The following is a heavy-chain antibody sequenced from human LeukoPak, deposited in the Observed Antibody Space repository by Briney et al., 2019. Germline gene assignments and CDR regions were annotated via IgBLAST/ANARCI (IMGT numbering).Heavy chain of an antibody. CDR1: GFSFSTYW. D-gene: IGHD6-13*01. Sequence: PGGSLRLSCVGSGFSFSTYWMSWVRQAPGKGLGWVANIMQDGSEKNYVDSVKGRFTISRDNARKSLYLQMHSLGAEDTAVYYCAREVYSSSRPADAFDIWGQGTVVTVSS. V-gene: IGHV3-7*01. CDR2: IMQDGSEK. CDR3: AREVYSSSRPADAFDI. J-gene: IGHJ3*02.